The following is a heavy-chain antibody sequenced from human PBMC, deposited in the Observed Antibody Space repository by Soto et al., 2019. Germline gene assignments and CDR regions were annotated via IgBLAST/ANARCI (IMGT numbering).Heavy chain of an antibody. V-gene: IGHV3-7*01. CDR2: IKQDGSAK. CDR3: ASWLKTSGWYVLLEGSFDY. CDR1: GFTLSSYW. J-gene: IGHJ4*02. Sequence: GGSLRLSCAASGFTLSSYWMTWVRHAPGKGLEWVANIKQDGSAKYYVDSVKGRFTISRDNAKNSLYLQMNSLRAEDTAVYYCASWLKTSGWYVLLEGSFDYWGQRTLVTVSS. D-gene: IGHD6-19*01.